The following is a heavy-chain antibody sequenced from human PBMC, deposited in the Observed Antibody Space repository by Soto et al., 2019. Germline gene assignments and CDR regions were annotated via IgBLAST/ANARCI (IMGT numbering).Heavy chain of an antibody. V-gene: IGHV3-48*03. D-gene: IGHD6-19*01. J-gene: IGHJ4*02. CDR3: ARVSYSSGWYGYFDY. Sequence: LVGSPGPSCAPSGFTFSSYELHCVCLAPWKGLEWVSYISSSGSTIYYADSVKGRFTISRDNAKNSLYLQMNSLRAEDTAVYYCARVSYSSGWYGYFDYWGQGFLVTVTS. CDR2: ISSSGSTI. CDR1: GFTFSSYE.